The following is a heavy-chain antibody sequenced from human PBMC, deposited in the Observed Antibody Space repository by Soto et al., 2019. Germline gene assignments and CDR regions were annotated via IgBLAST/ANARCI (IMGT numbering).Heavy chain of an antibody. CDR2: IYYSGST. V-gene: IGHV4-59*01. J-gene: IGHJ4*02. CDR3: ARGEGIAAAGFDY. Sequence: SETLSLTCTVSGGSISSYYWSWIRQPPGKGLEWIGYIYYSGSTNYNPSLKSRVTISVDTSKNQFSLKLSSVTAADTAVYYCARGEGIAAAGFDYWGQGTLVTVSS. D-gene: IGHD6-13*01. CDR1: GGSISSYY.